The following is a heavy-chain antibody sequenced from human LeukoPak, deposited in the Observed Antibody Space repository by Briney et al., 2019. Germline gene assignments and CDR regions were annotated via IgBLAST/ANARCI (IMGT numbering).Heavy chain of an antibody. J-gene: IGHJ5*02. CDR1: GGSISSYY. D-gene: IGHD2-15*01. V-gene: IGHV4-59*01. CDR3: ARNIGYCSGGSCYSRWFDP. Sequence: SETLSLTCTVSGGSISSYYWSWIRQPPGKGLEWIGYNYYSGSTNYNPSLKSRVTISVDTSKNQFSLKLSSVTAADTAVYYCARNIGYCSGGSCYSRWFDPWGQGTLVTVSS. CDR2: NYYSGST.